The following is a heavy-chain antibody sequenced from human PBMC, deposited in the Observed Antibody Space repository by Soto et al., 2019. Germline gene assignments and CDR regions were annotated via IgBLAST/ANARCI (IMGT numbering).Heavy chain of an antibody. CDR2: IIGYNGNT. CDR3: TRGPKESSGSPRWY. V-gene: IGHV1-18*01. Sequence: QVQLVQSGAEVKKPGASVKVSCKASGYTCTSYGISGVRQATGQGLEWMGWIIGYNGNTKYAQKFQGRVTMTTDTSTSTAYMELRSLRSDDTAVYYCTRGPKESSGSPRWYWGQGTLVTVSS. J-gene: IGHJ4*02. CDR1: GYTCTSYG. D-gene: IGHD1-26*01.